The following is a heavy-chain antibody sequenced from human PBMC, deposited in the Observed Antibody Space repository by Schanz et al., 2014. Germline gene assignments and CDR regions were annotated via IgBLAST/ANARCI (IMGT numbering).Heavy chain of an antibody. V-gene: IGHV3-23*01. CDR3: AKEKEEVAADGSFFEY. CDR2: LTGSGGGT. CDR1: GFTFSTYA. Sequence: EVKLLESGGHLVQPGGSLRLSCVASGFTFSTYAMSWVRQAPGKGPEWVSSLTGSGGGTYYADSVRGRFAISRDNSKNTVNLQMNSLRAEDTAVYYCAKEKEEVAADGSFFEYWGQGTLVTVSS. D-gene: IGHD6-13*01. J-gene: IGHJ4*02.